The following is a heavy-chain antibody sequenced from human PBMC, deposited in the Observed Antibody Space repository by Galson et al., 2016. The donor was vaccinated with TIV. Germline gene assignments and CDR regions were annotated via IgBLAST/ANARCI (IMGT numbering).Heavy chain of an antibody. CDR2: ISPSGNTI. CDR1: GFTFDDYD. V-gene: IGHV3-11*01. Sequence: SLRLSCAASGFTFDDYDMNWVRQAPGKGLEWISYISPSGNTIYYADSVKGRFTISRDNAKNSLSLQMNNLRADDTAVYYCARLGQFDYWGQGTLVTVSS. J-gene: IGHJ4*02. CDR3: ARLGQFDY.